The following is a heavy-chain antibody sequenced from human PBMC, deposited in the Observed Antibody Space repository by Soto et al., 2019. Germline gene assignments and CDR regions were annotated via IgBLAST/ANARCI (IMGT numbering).Heavy chain of an antibody. CDR1: GFTFRTYW. J-gene: IGHJ4*02. D-gene: IGHD3-22*01. CDR2: INQDGSVK. V-gene: IGHV3-7*01. CDR3: VRFTFFDTSDQGY. Sequence: HPGGSLRLSCAASGFTFRTYWMNWVRQAPGKGLEWVAKINQDGSVKYYVDSVRGRFTISRDNAKNSLFLQMNSLRAEDTALYYCVRFTFFDTSDQGYWGQGTLVTVSS.